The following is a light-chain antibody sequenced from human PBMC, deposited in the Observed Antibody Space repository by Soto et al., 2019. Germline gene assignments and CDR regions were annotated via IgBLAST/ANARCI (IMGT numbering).Light chain of an antibody. CDR1: QSVSSN. CDR3: QQYNNWPLT. Sequence: EIVMTQSTATLSVSPGERATLSCRASQSVSSNLAWYQQKPGQAPRLLIYGASTRATGIPAMFSGSGSGTEFTLTISSLQSEDFAVYYCQQYNNWPLTFGGGTKVEIK. J-gene: IGKJ4*01. CDR2: GAS. V-gene: IGKV3-15*01.